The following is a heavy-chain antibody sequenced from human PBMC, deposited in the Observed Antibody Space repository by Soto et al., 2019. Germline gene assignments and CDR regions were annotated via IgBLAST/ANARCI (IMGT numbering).Heavy chain of an antibody. J-gene: IGHJ3*02. CDR1: GFTFSSYA. V-gene: IGHV3-23*01. CDR2: ISGSGGGT. D-gene: IGHD4-17*01. CDR3: AKDPQCDYDAFDI. Sequence: EVQLLESGGGLVQPGGSLRLSCAASGFTFSSYAMTWVRQAPGKGLEWVSAISGSGGGTYYADSVKGRFTISRDNSKNTGYLQMNSLRAEDTAGYYCAKDPQCDYDAFDIWGQGTMVTVSS.